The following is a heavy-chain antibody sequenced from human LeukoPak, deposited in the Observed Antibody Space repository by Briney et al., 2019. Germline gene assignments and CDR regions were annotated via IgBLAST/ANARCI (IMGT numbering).Heavy chain of an antibody. V-gene: IGHV4-61*02. D-gene: IGHD6-19*01. CDR1: GGSISSGSYY. J-gene: IGHJ3*02. CDR3: ARGEYSSGWYGNAFDI. Sequence: PSETLSLTCTVSGGSISSGSYYWSWIRQPAGKGLEWIGRIYTSGSTNYNPSLKSRVTISVDTSKNQFSLKLSSVTAADTAVYYCARGEYSSGWYGNAFDIWGQGTMVTVSS. CDR2: IYTSGST.